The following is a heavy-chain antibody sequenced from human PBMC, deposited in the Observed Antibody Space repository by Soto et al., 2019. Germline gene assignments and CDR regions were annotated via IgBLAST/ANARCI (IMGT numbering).Heavy chain of an antibody. CDR3: ARGSYYYDSSGYLIDY. V-gene: IGHV4-30-4*01. D-gene: IGHD3-22*01. CDR2: IYYSGST. J-gene: IGHJ4*02. CDR1: GGSISSGDYY. Sequence: SETLSLTCTVSGGSISSGDYYWSWIRQPPGKGLEWIGYIYYSGSTYYNPSLKSRVTISVDTSKNQFSLKLSSVTAADTAVYYCARGSYYYDSSGYLIDYWGQGTLVTVSS.